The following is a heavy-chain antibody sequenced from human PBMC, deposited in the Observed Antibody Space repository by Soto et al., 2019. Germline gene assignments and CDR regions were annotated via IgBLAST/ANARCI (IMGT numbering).Heavy chain of an antibody. V-gene: IGHV4-59*01. CDR1: GGSIRSYY. D-gene: IGHD2-15*01. J-gene: IGHJ4*02. Sequence: PXXTLSLPCTVSGGSIRSYYWRWIPQPPGKGLEWIGYIYYSGSTNYNPSLKSRVTISVDTSKNQFSLKLSSVTAADTAVYYCARLILSGVQYYFDYWGQGTLVTVSS. CDR2: IYYSGST. CDR3: ARLILSGVQYYFDY.